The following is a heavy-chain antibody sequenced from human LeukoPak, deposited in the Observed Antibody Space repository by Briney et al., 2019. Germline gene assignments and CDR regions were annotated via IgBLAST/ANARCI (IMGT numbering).Heavy chain of an antibody. D-gene: IGHD5-18*01. V-gene: IGHV4-61*02. CDR3: ARDLSYSYGLPHFDY. Sequence: SQTLSLTCTVSGGSISSGSYYWSWIRQPAGKGLEWIGRIYTSGSTNYNPSLKSRVTISVDTSKNQFSLKLSSVTAADTAVYYSARDLSYSYGLPHFDYWGQGTLVTVSS. CDR1: GGSISSGSYY. J-gene: IGHJ4*02. CDR2: IYTSGST.